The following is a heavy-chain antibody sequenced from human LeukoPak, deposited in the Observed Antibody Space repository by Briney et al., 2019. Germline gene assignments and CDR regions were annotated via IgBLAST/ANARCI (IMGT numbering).Heavy chain of an antibody. Sequence: SGTLSLTCAVSGGSISSSNWWSWVRQPPGKGLEWIGEIYHSGSTNYNPSLKSRVTISVDTSKNQFSLNLRSVTAADTAVYYCKVSPHMIVGLLDAFDIWGQGTMVTVSS. D-gene: IGHD3-22*01. J-gene: IGHJ3*02. V-gene: IGHV4-4*02. CDR1: GGSISSSNW. CDR2: IYHSGST. CDR3: KVSPHMIVGLLDAFDI.